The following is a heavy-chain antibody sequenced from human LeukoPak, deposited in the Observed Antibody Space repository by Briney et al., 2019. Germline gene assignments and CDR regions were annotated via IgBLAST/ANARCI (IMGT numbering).Heavy chain of an antibody. CDR3: ARIAAPDTGNNWIDP. CDR1: GFTFSAYW. CDR2: INSDGSNT. D-gene: IGHD6-13*01. Sequence: GGSLRLSCAASGFTFSAYWMHWVRQAPGKGLVWVSRINSDGSNTRYADSVRGRFTISRDNAKNTLYLQMNSLRAEDTAVYYWARIAAPDTGNNWIDPWGQGTLVTVSS. J-gene: IGHJ5*02. V-gene: IGHV3-74*01.